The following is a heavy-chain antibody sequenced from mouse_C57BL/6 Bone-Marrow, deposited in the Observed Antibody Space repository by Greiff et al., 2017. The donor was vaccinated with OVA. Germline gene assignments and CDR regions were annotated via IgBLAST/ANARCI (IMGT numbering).Heavy chain of an antibody. V-gene: IGHV3-6*01. CDR2: ISYDGSN. CDR1: GYSITSGYY. CDR3: ARGVRYYAMDY. Sequence: EVQLQQSGPGLVKPSQSLSLTCSVTGYSITSGYYWNWIRQFPGNKLEWMGYISYDGSNNYNPSLKNRISITRDTSKNQFFLKLNSVTTEDTATYYCARGVRYYAMDYWGQGTSVTVSS. J-gene: IGHJ4*01.